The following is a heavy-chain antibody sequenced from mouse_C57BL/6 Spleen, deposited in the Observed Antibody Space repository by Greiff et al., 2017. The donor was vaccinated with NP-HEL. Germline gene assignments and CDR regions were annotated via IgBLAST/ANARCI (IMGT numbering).Heavy chain of an antibody. CDR1: GFNIKDDY. CDR3: TTPLTFFAY. J-gene: IGHJ3*01. Sequence: EVKLVESGAELVRPGASVKLSCTASGFNIKDDYMHWVKQRPEQGLEWIGWIDPENGDTEYASKFQGKATITADTSSNTAYLQLSSLTSEDTAVYYCTTPLTFFAYWGQGTLVTVSA. V-gene: IGHV14-4*01. CDR2: IDPENGDT. D-gene: IGHD4-1*01.